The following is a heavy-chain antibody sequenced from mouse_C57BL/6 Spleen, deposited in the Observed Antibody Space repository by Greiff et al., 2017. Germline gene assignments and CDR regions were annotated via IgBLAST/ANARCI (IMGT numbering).Heavy chain of an antibody. CDR2: LDPSDSYT. CDR3: ARSSTAQAPWFAY. D-gene: IGHD3-2*02. J-gene: IGHJ3*01. CDR1: GYTFTSYW. Sequence: QVQLQQPGAELVRPGTSVKLSCKASGYTFTSYWMHWVKQRPGQGLEWIGVLDPSDSYTKYNQKFKGKATLTVDTSSSTAYMQLSSMTSEDSAVYYCARSSTAQAPWFAYWGQGTLVTVSA. V-gene: IGHV1-59*01.